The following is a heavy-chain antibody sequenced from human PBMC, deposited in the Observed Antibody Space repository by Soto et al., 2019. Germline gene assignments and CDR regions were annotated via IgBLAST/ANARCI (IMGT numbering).Heavy chain of an antibody. J-gene: IGHJ4*02. CDR2: IYYSGST. V-gene: IGHV4-59*08. CDR3: ATRWGSAADY. Sequence: QVQLQESGPGLVKPSETLSLTCTVSGGSISSYYWSWIRQPPGKGLEWIGYIYYSGSTNYNPSLKSRVTISVDTSKNQFSLKLSSVTAADTVVCYCATRWGSAADYWGQRFLVTVS. D-gene: IGHD2-15*01. CDR1: GGSISSYY.